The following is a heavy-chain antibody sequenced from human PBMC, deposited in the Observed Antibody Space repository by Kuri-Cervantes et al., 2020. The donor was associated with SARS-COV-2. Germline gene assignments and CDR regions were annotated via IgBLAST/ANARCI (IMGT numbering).Heavy chain of an antibody. J-gene: IGHJ2*01. Sequence: SETLSLTCAVYGGSFSGYYWSWIRQPPGKGLEWIGSIYYSGSTYYNPSLKSRVTISVDTSKNQFSLKLSSVTAADTAVYYCARAAAGNWYFDLWGRGTLVTVSS. V-gene: IGHV4-34*01. D-gene: IGHD6-13*01. CDR3: ARAAAGNWYFDL. CDR1: GGSFSGYY. CDR2: IYYSGST.